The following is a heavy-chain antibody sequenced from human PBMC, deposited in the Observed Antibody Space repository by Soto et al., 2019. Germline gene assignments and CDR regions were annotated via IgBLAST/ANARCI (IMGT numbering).Heavy chain of an antibody. CDR2: IWYDGSKE. CDR3: ARGRGGSYGGNSAHYDV. Sequence: QVHLVESGGGVVQPGTSLRLSCEASGFTCSGFGMHWVRQTPGTGLEWVAVIWYDGSKEYFADCVKGRFTISRDNSKNALYLQMNSLRAEDAAIYSCARGRGGSYGGNSAHYDVWGQGTLVTVSS. D-gene: IGHD4-17*01. V-gene: IGHV3-33*01. CDR1: GFTCSGFG. J-gene: IGHJ3*01.